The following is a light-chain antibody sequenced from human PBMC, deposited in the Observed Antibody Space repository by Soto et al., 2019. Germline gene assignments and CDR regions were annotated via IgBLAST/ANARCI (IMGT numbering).Light chain of an antibody. CDR3: QQYNNSPYT. CDR1: QSVSSN. Sequence: EIMMTQSPATLSLSPGERATLSCRASQSVSSNLSWCQQQPVQAPPLLLYYASTRATGIPARFSGSGSGTEFTLTISRLQSEDFAVYYCQQYNNSPYTFGQGTKLEIK. J-gene: IGKJ2*01. V-gene: IGKV3-15*01. CDR2: YAS.